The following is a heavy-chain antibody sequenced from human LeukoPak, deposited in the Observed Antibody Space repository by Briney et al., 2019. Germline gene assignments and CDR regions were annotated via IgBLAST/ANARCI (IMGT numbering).Heavy chain of an antibody. CDR3: ARATYYYGSGSYFFDP. CDR2: ISYDGSNK. CDR1: GFTFSSYA. V-gene: IGHV3-30*04. D-gene: IGHD3-10*01. J-gene: IGHJ5*02. Sequence: GRSLRLSCAASGFTFSSYAMHWVRQAPGKGLEWVAVISYDGSNKYYADSVKGRFTISRDNSKDTLYLQMNSLRSEDTAVYYCARATYYYGSGSYFFDPWGQGTLVTVSS.